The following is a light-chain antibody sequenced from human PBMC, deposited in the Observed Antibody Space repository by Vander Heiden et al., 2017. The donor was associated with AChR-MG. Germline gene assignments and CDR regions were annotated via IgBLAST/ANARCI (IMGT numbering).Light chain of an antibody. J-gene: IGKJ4*01. Sequence: RVTITCRASQSISSYLNWYQQKPGKAPKLLIYAASSLQSGVPSRFSGSGSGTDFTLTISSLQPEDFATYYCQQSYSTPQLSFGGGTKVEIK. CDR1: QSISSY. CDR2: AAS. CDR3: QQSYSTPQLS. V-gene: IGKV1-39*01.